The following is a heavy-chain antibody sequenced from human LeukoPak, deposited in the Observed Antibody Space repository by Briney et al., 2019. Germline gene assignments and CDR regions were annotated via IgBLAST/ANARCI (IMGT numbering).Heavy chain of an antibody. J-gene: IGHJ6*02. V-gene: IGHV3-7*03. CDR3: ASPALGDSYGMDV. Sequence: PGGSLRLSCAASGFSFSSYWMSWVRQAPGKGLEWVASIKEDGSEKYYVGSVKGRFTISRDNAKNSLYLQMNSLRAEDTAVYYCASPALGDSYGMDVWGQGTTVTVSS. CDR2: IKEDGSEK. CDR1: GFSFSSYW. D-gene: IGHD3-16*01.